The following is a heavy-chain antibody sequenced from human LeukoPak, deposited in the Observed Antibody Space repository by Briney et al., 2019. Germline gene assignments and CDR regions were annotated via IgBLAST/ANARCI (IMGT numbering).Heavy chain of an antibody. CDR3: ARGRTKITIFGVVTQLPFDP. D-gene: IGHD3-3*01. Sequence: SETLSLTCAVYGGSFSGYHRSWIRQPPGKGLEWIGEINHSGSTNYNPSLKSRVTISVDTSKNQFSLKLSSVTAADTAVYYCARGRTKITIFGVVTQLPFDPWGQGTLVTVSS. CDR1: GGSFSGYH. V-gene: IGHV4-34*01. CDR2: INHSGST. J-gene: IGHJ5*02.